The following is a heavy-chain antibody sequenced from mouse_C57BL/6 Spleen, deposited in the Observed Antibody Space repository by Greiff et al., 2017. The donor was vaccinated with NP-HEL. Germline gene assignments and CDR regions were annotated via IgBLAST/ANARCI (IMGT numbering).Heavy chain of an antibody. Sequence: EVKLMESGGGLVKPGGSLKLSCAASGFTFSSYTMSWVRQTPEKGLEWVATISGGGGNTYYTDSVKGRFTISRDNAKNTLYMQMSSLRSEDTALYYCARATMTTVVEGFAYWGQGTLVTVSA. CDR2: ISGGGGNT. D-gene: IGHD1-1*01. J-gene: IGHJ3*01. CDR1: GFTFSSYT. V-gene: IGHV5-9*01. CDR3: ARATMTTVVEGFAY.